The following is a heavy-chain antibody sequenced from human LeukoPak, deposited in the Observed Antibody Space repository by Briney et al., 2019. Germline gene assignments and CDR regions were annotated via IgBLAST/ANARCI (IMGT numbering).Heavy chain of an antibody. CDR1: GFTFSSYG. D-gene: IGHD1-26*01. CDR2: ISYDGSNK. Sequence: GSLRLSCAASGFTFSSYGMHWVRQAPGKGLEWVAVISYDGSNKYYADSVKGRFTISRDNSKNTLYLQMNSLRAEDTAVYYCAKGLSGSYDYWGQGTLVTVSS. V-gene: IGHV3-30*18. CDR3: AKGLSGSYDY. J-gene: IGHJ4*02.